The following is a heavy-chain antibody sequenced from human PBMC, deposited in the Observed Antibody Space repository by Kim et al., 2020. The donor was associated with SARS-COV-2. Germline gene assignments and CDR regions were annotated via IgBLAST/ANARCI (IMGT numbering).Heavy chain of an antibody. CDR1: GFTFSSYA. CDR3: AKDKARGYYDSSGYSDY. J-gene: IGHJ4*02. D-gene: IGHD3-22*01. Sequence: GGSLRLSCAASGFTFSSYAMSWVRQAPGKGLEWVSAISGSGGSTYYADSVKGRFTISRDNSKNTLYLQMNSLRAEDTAVYYCAKDKARGYYDSSGYSDYWGQGTLVTVSS. CDR2: ISGSGGST. V-gene: IGHV3-23*01.